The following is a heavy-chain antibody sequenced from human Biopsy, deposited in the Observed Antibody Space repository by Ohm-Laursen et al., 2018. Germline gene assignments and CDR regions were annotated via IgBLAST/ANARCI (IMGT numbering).Heavy chain of an antibody. D-gene: IGHD2-15*01. CDR3: ARAVGIAAAPIGY. Sequence: SLRLSCTASGFPVSDYYMSWIRQAPGRGLEWVSDINSSGSTKYHAESVKGRFTISRDNAMNSVYLQMNSLRAEDTAVCYCARAVGIAAAPIGYLGQGALGTVSP. V-gene: IGHV3-11*01. CDR2: INSSGSTK. J-gene: IGHJ4*02. CDR1: GFPVSDYY.